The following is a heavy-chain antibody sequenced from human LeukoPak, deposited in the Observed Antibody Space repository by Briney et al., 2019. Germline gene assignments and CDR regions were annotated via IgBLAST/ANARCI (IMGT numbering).Heavy chain of an antibody. CDR1: GGSFSGYY. Sequence: SETLSLTCAVYGGSFSGYYWSWIRQPPGKGLDWIGEINHSGSTNYNPSLKSRVTISVDTSKNQFSLKLSSVTAADTAVYYCARGLGYCSSTSCQLNWFDPWGQGTLVTVSS. CDR3: ARGLGYCSSTSCQLNWFDP. J-gene: IGHJ5*02. CDR2: INHSGST. V-gene: IGHV4-34*01. D-gene: IGHD2-2*01.